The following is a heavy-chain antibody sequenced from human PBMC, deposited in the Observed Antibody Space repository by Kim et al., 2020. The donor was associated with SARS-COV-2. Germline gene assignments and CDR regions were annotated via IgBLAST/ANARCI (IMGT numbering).Heavy chain of an antibody. J-gene: IGHJ5*02. CDR1: GGSFSGYY. CDR2: INHSGST. V-gene: IGHV4-34*01. Sequence: SETLSLTCAVYGGSFSGYYWSWIRQPPGKGLEWIGEINHSGSTNYNPSLKSRVTISVDTSKNQFSLKLSSVTAADTAVYYCARGRGGTTVTRWFDPWGQGTLVTVSS. CDR3: ARGRGGTTVTRWFDP. D-gene: IGHD4-17*01.